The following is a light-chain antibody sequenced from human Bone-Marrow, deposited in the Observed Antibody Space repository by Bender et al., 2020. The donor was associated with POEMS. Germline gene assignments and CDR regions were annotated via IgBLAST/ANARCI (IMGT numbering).Light chain of an antibody. CDR3: SSYSLGNRVL. CDR1: SSNIGAGYD. CDR2: ANS. V-gene: IGLV1-40*01. J-gene: IGLJ3*02. Sequence: QSMLTQPPSVSGAPGQRVTISCTGSSSNIGAGYDVHWYQHLPGTAPKLLISANSNRPSGVPDRFSCSKSDTTDSLAITALQAKDGADYYCSSYSLGNRVLFGGGTRLSVL.